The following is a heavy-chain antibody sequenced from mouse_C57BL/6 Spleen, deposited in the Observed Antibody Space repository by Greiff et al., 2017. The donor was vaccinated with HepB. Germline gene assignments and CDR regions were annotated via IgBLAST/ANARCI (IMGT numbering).Heavy chain of an antibody. J-gene: IGHJ4*01. V-gene: IGHV1-80*01. D-gene: IGHD1-1*01. CDR2: IYPGDGDT. CDR3: ARDGLLLRSYAMDY. CDR1: GYAFSSYW. Sequence: QVQLQQSGAELVKPGASVKISCKASGYAFSSYWMNWVKQRPGKGLEWIGQIYPGDGDTNYNGKFKGKATLTADKSSSTAYMQLSSLTSEDSAVYFCARDGLLLRSYAMDYWGQGTSVTVSS.